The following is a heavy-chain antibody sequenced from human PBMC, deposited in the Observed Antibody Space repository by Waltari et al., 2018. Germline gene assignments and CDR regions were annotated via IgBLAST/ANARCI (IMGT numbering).Heavy chain of an antibody. D-gene: IGHD2-15*01. J-gene: IGHJ4*02. Sequence: QVQLQESGPGLVKPSETLSLTCAVSGYSISSGYYWGWIRQPPGKGLEWIGSIYHSGSTYYNPSLKSRVTISVDTSKNQFSLKLSSVTAADTAVYYCARHGARGGVGGLDYWGQGTLVTVSS. CDR1: GYSISSGYY. CDR2: IYHSGST. V-gene: IGHV4-38-2*01. CDR3: ARHGARGGVGGLDY.